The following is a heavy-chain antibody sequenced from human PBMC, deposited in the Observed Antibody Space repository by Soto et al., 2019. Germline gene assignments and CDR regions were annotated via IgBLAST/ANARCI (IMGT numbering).Heavy chain of an antibody. Sequence: EVQLLESGGGLVPPGGSLRLSCAASGFTFSSYTMNWVRQAPGKGLEWVSAITSSGGTTYYADSVKGGFTVSRDNSENTLYLQMNSLRAEDTAEYYCAKDRGGRAIFGVVIIDGMDVWGQGTTVTVSS. CDR2: ITSSGGTT. CDR1: GFTFSSYT. D-gene: IGHD3-3*01. J-gene: IGHJ6*02. V-gene: IGHV3-23*01. CDR3: AKDRGGRAIFGVVIIDGMDV.